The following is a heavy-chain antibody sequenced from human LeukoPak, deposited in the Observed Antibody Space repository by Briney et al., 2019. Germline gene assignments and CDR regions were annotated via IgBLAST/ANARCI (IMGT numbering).Heavy chain of an antibody. CDR2: IYTSGGT. V-gene: IGHV4-61*02. J-gene: IGHJ3*02. Sequence: SETLSLTCTVSGGSISSGYYYWNWIRQPAGKGLEWIGRIYTSGGTNYNPSLKSRVTISLDTSKNQCSLKLTSVTAADTAVYYCARRTNGFDIWGQGTKVTVSS. D-gene: IGHD3/OR15-3a*01. CDR1: GGSISSGYYY. CDR3: ARRTNGFDI.